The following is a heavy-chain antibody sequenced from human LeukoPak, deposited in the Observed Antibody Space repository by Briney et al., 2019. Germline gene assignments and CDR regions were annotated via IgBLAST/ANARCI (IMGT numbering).Heavy chain of an antibody. CDR1: GFTFSSYS. CDR3: ARDVEWELLYFDY. J-gene: IGHJ4*02. D-gene: IGHD1-26*01. Sequence: GGSLRPSCAASGFTFSSYSMNWVRQAPGKGLEWVSSISSSSSYIYYADSVKGRFTISRDNAKNSLYLQMNSLRAEDTAVYYCARDVEWELLYFDYWGQGTLVTVSS. V-gene: IGHV3-21*01. CDR2: ISSSSSYI.